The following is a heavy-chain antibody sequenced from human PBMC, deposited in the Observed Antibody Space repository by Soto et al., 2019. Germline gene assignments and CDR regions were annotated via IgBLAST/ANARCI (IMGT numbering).Heavy chain of an antibody. Sequence: PSETLSLTCAVYGGSFSGYYWSWIRQPPGKGLEWIGEINHSGSTNYNPSLKSRVTISVDTSKNQFSLKLSSVTAADTAVYYCARSHCGGDCYYSFDYWGQGTLVTVSS. D-gene: IGHD2-21*02. V-gene: IGHV4-34*01. CDR1: GGSFSGYY. CDR3: ARSHCGGDCYYSFDY. J-gene: IGHJ4*02. CDR2: INHSGST.